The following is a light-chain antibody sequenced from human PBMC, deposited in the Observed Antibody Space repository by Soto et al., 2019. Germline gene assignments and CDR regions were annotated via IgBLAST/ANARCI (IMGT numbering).Light chain of an antibody. CDR1: QSVISN. CDR3: QQFSSYPLT. J-gene: IGKJ4*01. CDR2: GAS. Sequence: EIVMTQSPATLSVSPCERATLSSRASQSVISNLAWYQQKPGQAPRLLIYGASTRATGIPARFSGGGSGTDFTLTISRLEPEDFAVYYCQQFSSYPLTFGGGTKVDIK. V-gene: IGKV3-15*01.